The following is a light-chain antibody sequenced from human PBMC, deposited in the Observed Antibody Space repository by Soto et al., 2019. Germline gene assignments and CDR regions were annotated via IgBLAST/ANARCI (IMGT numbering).Light chain of an antibody. CDR2: GSS. CDR1: ENVGTN. Sequence: IVLTQSPATLSVSPGERVTLSCRASENVGTNLAWYQQRPGQPPRLLIYGSSTRATGISATFSGSGSRTEFTLTISSLPSEDAAVYYYQQYNKWGLSFGGGTRVEIK. J-gene: IGKJ4*01. V-gene: IGKV3D-15*01. CDR3: QQYNKWGLS.